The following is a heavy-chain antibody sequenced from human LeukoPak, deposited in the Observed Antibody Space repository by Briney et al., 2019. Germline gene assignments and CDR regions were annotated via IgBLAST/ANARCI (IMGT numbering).Heavy chain of an antibody. CDR1: GGSIISNY. D-gene: IGHD3-22*01. CDR3: ARLKFYDSTGYSPGYHMDV. V-gene: IGHV4-4*07. CDR2: IYGSGVT. J-gene: IGHJ6*03. Sequence: PSETLSLTCTVSGGSIISNYSSWIRQSAGTGLEWIGRIYGSGVTDYNPSLKSRVTMSLDTSRKQFSLRLTSVTAADTAVYYCARLKFYDSTGYSPGYHMDVWGKGTTVSVFS.